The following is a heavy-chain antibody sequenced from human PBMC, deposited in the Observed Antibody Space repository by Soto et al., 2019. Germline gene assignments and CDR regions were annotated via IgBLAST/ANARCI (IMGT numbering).Heavy chain of an antibody. CDR1: GGSLSSGTYY. CDR2: ISYSGST. D-gene: IGHD3-22*01. V-gene: IGHV4-61*01. Sequence: PSETLSLTCTVSGGSLSSGTYYWSWIRQPPGKGLEWLGYISYSGSTTHNPSLKSRVTMSVDTSKNQFSLKLSSVTAADTAVYDCARASYYDSSTYFQTYVYWGQGTQVTVS. CDR3: ARASYYDSSTYFQTYVY. J-gene: IGHJ4*02.